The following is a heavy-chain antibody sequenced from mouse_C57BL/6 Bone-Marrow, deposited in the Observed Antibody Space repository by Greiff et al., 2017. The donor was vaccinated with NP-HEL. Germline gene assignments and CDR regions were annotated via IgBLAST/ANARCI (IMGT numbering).Heavy chain of an antibody. J-gene: IGHJ3*01. CDR1: GFTFSNYW. V-gene: IGHV6-3*01. D-gene: IGHD3-2*02. CDR2: IRLKSDNYAT. Sequence: EVMLVESGGGLVQPGGSMKLSCVASGFTFSNYWMNWVRQSPEKGLEWVAQIRLKSDNYATHYAESVKGRFTISRDDSKSSVYLQMNNLRAEDTGIYYCTGGDSSRFAYWGQGTLVTVSA. CDR3: TGGDSSRFAY.